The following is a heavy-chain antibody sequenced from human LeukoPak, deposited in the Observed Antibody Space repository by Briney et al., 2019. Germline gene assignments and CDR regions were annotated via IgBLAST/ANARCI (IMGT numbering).Heavy chain of an antibody. D-gene: IGHD6-13*01. Sequence: SEILSLTCAVYGGSFSGYYWSWIRQPPGKGLEWIGEINHSGSTNYNPSLKSRVTISVDTSKNQFSLKLSSVTAADTAVYYCARGSSSWPQEFDPWGQGTLVTVSS. CDR3: ARGSSSWPQEFDP. CDR1: GGSFSGYY. J-gene: IGHJ5*02. V-gene: IGHV4-34*01. CDR2: INHSGST.